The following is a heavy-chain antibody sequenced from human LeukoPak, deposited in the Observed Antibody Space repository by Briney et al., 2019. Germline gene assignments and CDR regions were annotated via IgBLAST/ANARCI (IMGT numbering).Heavy chain of an antibody. CDR1: GYTFTNHG. V-gene: IGHV1-18*04. CDR3: ARGYCTGGSFYFLDY. Sequence: ASVTVSCKASGYTFTNHGISWVRQAPGQGVEWMGWISAYNGNTNYAQKLQGRVTMTTDTSTGTAYMELRSLRSDDTAVYYCARGYCTGGSFYFLDYWGQGTLVTVSS. J-gene: IGHJ4*02. D-gene: IGHD2-15*01. CDR2: ISAYNGNT.